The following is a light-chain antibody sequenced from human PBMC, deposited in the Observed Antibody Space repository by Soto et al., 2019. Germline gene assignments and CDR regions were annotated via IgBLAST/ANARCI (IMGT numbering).Light chain of an antibody. CDR1: SSDVGGYHY. J-gene: IGLJ3*02. CDR3: ISYTRTGTLV. Sequence: QSVLTQPASVSGSPGQSITISCTGTSSDVGGYHYVSWYQHRPGRVPKLIIYEVTNRASGVTNRFSASKSGNTASLTISGLLADDEADYYCISYTRTGTLVFGGGTKVTVL. CDR2: EVT. V-gene: IGLV2-14*01.